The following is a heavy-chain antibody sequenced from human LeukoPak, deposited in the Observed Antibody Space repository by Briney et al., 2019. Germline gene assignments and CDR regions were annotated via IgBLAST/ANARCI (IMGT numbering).Heavy chain of an antibody. CDR1: GLTFSLYA. CDR3: ARDVLDVAAAGWGRPLDR. Sequence: GGSLRLSCAASGLTFSLYAMTWVRQAPGKGLEWVSQISAGTGVTYYAQSVRGRFTISRDDSKSTLYLHMSGLRGEDTAVYYCARDVLDVAAAGWGRPLDRWGQGTRVTVSS. V-gene: IGHV3-23*01. CDR2: ISAGTGVT. D-gene: IGHD6-13*01. J-gene: IGHJ5*02.